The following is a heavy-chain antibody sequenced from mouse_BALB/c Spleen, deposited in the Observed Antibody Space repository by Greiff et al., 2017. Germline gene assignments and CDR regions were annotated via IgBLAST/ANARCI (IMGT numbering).Heavy chain of an antibody. D-gene: IGHD3-1*01. CDR2: ISSGSSTI. V-gene: IGHV5-17*02. CDR1: GFTFSSFG. CDR3: ARSGTRGNYFDY. Sequence: EVKLMESGGGLVQPGGSRKLSCAASGFTFSSFGMHWVRQAPEKGLEWVAYISSGSSTIYYADTVKGRFTISRDNPKNTLFLQMTSLRSEDTAMYYCARSGTRGNYFDYWGQGTTLTVSS. J-gene: IGHJ2*01.